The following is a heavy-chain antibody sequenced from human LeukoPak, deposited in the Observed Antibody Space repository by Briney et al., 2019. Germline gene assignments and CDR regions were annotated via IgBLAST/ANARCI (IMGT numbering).Heavy chain of an antibody. J-gene: IGHJ5*02. CDR3: ARGGRTFWSAYYKSWFDP. CDR1: GESFSGYY. CDR2: INHSGGT. D-gene: IGHD3-3*01. Sequence: SETLSLTCAVYGESFSGYYWSWIRQPPGKGLEWIGEINHSGGTNYNPSLKSRITISVDTSKNQFSLKLSSVTAADTAVYYCARGGRTFWSAYYKSWFDPWGQGTLVTVSS. V-gene: IGHV4-34*01.